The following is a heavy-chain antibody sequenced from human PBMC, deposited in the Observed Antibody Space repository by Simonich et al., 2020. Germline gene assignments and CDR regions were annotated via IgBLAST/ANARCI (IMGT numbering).Heavy chain of an antibody. CDR3: ARDSSYYAFDI. V-gene: IGHV3-48*01. J-gene: IGHJ3*02. CDR1: GFTLSSYS. D-gene: IGHD5-12*01. CDR2: ISSSSSTI. Sequence: EVQLVESGGGLVQPGGSLRLSCAASGFTLSSYSMNWVRQAPGKGLGWVSYISSSSSTIYYADSVKGRFTISRDNAKNSLYRQMNSLRAEDTAVYYCARDSSYYAFDIWGQGTMVTVSS.